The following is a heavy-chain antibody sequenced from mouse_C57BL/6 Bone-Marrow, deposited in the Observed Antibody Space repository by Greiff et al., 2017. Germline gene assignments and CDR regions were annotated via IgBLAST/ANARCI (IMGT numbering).Heavy chain of an antibody. CDR3: ARAASIYYGYGFAY. CDR1: GFTFSDYY. V-gene: IGHV5-16*01. CDR2: INYEGSST. Sequence: EVQVVESEGGLVQPGSSMKLSCTASGFTFSDYYMAWVRQVPEKGLEWVANINYEGSSTYYLDSLKSRFIISRDNAKNILYLQMSSLTSEDTATYYCARAASIYYGYGFAYWGQGTLVTVSA. D-gene: IGHD2-2*01. J-gene: IGHJ3*01.